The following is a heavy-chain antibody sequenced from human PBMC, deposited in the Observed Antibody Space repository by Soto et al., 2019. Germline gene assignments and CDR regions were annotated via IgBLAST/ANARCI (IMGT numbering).Heavy chain of an antibody. Sequence: SETLSLTCAVYGGSFSGYYWSWIRQPPGKGLEWIGEINHSGSTNYNPSLKSRVTISVDTSKNQFSLKLSSVTAADTAVYYCARSAPSRSMSRYGQIDYWGQGTLVTVSS. V-gene: IGHV4-34*01. CDR1: GGSFSGYY. J-gene: IGHJ4*02. CDR2: INHSGST. CDR3: ARSAPSRSMSRYGQIDY. D-gene: IGHD3-16*02.